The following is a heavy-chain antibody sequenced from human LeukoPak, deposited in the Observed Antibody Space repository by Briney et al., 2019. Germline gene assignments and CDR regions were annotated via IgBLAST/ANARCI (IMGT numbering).Heavy chain of an antibody. CDR2: IYYSGST. J-gene: IGHJ4*02. Sequence: TSGTLSLTCTVSGGSVSSGSYYWSWIREPPGKGLEWIGYIYYSGSTNYNPSLKSRVTISVDTSKNQFSLKLSSVTAADTAVYYCAREAGLNWGQGTLVTVSS. V-gene: IGHV4-61*01. CDR1: GGSVSSGSYY. CDR3: AREAGLN.